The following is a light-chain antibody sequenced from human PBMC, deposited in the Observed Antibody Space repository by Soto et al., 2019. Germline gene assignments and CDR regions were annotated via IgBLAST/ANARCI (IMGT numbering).Light chain of an antibody. J-gene: IGLJ1*01. CDR2: DVS. Sequence: QSALTQPRSVSGSPGQSVTISCTGTSSDVGGYNYVSWYQQHPGKAPKLMIYDVSKRPSGVPDRFSGSKSGNTASLTISGLHAEDEADYYCCSYAGSDTWVLGNGTKVTV. CDR1: SSDVGGYNY. V-gene: IGLV2-11*01. CDR3: CSYAGSDTWV.